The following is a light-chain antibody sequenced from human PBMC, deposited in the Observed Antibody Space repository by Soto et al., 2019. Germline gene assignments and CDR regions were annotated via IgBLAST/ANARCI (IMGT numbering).Light chain of an antibody. V-gene: IGLV2-11*01. Sequence: QSVLTQPRSVSGSPGQSVTISCTGTSSDVGGYNYVSWYQQHPGKVPKLMIYDVSKRPSGVPDRFSGSKSGNTASLTISGLQAEDEADYYCCSYAGRYTSVFGGGTKLTVL. J-gene: IGLJ2*01. CDR3: CSYAGRYTSV. CDR2: DVS. CDR1: SSDVGGYNY.